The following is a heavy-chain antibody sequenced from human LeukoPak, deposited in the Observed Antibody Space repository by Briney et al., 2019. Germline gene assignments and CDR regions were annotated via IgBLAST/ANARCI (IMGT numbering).Heavy chain of an antibody. CDR2: MNPNSGNT. Sequence: ASVKVSCKASGYTFTSYDINWVRQATGQGLEWMGWMNPNSGNTGYAQKFQGRVTMTRNTSISTAYMELSSLRSDDTAVYYCASSRPGIGWFDPWGQGTLVTVSS. J-gene: IGHJ5*02. CDR1: GYTFTSYD. CDR3: ASSRPGIGWFDP. V-gene: IGHV1-8*01. D-gene: IGHD6-13*01.